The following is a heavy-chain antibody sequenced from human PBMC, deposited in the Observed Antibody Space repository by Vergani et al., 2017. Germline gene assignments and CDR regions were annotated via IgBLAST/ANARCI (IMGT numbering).Heavy chain of an antibody. Sequence: QVQLVQSGAEVKKPGSSVKVSCKASGGTFSSYAISWVRQAPGQGLEWMGGIIPIFGPANYAQKFQGRVTITADESTSTAYMELSSLRSEDTAVYYCARLGYCSGGSCYSHYYYYMDVWGKGTTVTVSS. J-gene: IGHJ6*03. CDR1: GGTFSSYA. CDR2: IIPIFGPA. D-gene: IGHD2-15*01. CDR3: ARLGYCSGGSCYSHYYYYMDV. V-gene: IGHV1-69*01.